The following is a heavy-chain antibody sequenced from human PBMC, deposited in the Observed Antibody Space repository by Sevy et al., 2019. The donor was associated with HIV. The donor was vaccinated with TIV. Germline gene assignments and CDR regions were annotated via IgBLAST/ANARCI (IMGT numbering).Heavy chain of an antibody. V-gene: IGHV3-23*01. CDR3: AKNGWNLGEYIVVVPAAKYYFDY. CDR1: GFTFSSYA. D-gene: IGHD2-2*01. J-gene: IGHJ4*02. Sequence: GGSLRLSCAASGFTFSSYAMSWVRQAPGKGLEWVSAISGSGGSTYYAHSVKGRFTISRDNSKNTLYLQMNSLRAEDTAVYYCAKNGWNLGEYIVVVPAAKYYFDYWGQGTLVTVSS. CDR2: ISGSGGST.